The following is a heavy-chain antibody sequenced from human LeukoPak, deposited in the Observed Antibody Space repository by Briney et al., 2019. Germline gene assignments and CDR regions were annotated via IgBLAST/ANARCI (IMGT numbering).Heavy chain of an antibody. V-gene: IGHV3-33*01. J-gene: IGHJ4*02. CDR2: IRYDGSNK. Sequence: GRSLRLSCAASGFIFSSHGMYWVRHAPGKGLEWGADIRYDGSNKYYADSVKGRFTISRDNSKNTLYLQMNSLRAEDTAVYYCATLADLDYWGQGTLVTVSS. CDR3: ATLADLDY. CDR1: GFIFSSHG. D-gene: IGHD3-16*02.